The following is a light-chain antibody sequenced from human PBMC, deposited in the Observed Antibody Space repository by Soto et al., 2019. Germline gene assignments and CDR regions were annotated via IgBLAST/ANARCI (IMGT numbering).Light chain of an antibody. CDR3: QQFGSSLPIT. J-gene: IGKJ5*01. CDR2: GAS. V-gene: IGKV3-20*01. Sequence: DIVMTQSPLSLPVTPGEPASISCRATQSLLNSNGYNFLAWYQLKPAQAPRLLIYGASSRATGIPDRFTGSGSGTDFTLTITRLEPEDFAVYYCQQFGSSLPITFGQGTRLEIK. CDR1: QSLLNSNGYNF.